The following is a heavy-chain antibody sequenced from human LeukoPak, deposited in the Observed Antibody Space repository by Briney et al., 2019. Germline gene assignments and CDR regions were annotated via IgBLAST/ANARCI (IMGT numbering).Heavy chain of an antibody. J-gene: IGHJ4*02. CDR2: IRHDGSNK. CDR1: GFTFSSYG. V-gene: IGHV3-30*02. D-gene: IGHD5-18*01. CDR3: AKDPNRGGLSNYGYEWSY. Sequence: PGGSLRLSCAASGFTFSSYGMHWVRQAPGKGLEWVAFIRHDGSNKYYADSVKGRFTISRDNSKNTLYLQMNSLRAEDTAVCYCAKDPNRGGLSNYGYEWSYWGQGTLVTVSS.